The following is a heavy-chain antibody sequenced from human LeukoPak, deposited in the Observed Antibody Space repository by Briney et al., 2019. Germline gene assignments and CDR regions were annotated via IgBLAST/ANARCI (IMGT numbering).Heavy chain of an antibody. CDR1: GGSISSSSYY. D-gene: IGHD3-16*01. J-gene: IGHJ6*03. CDR2: IYYSGST. V-gene: IGHV4-39*07. CDR3: TRAFTPSYYYYYMDV. Sequence: SETLSLTCTVSGGSISSSSYYWGWFRQPPGKGLEWIGSIYYSGSTYYNPSLKSRVTISVDTSKNQFSLKLSSVTAADTAVYYCTRAFTPSYYYYYMDVWGKGTTVTVPS.